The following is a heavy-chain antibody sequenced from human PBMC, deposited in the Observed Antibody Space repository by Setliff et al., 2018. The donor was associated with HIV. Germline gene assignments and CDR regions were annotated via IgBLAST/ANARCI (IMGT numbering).Heavy chain of an antibody. V-gene: IGHV4-4*02. CDR2: IYHSGSA. D-gene: IGHD3-22*01. CDR1: GGSISSSNW. J-gene: IGHJ4*02. Sequence: PSETLSLTCAVSGGSISSSNWWSWVRQPPGKGLEWIGEIYHSGSANYNPSLKSRVIISIDKSKNKFSLKVSSVTAADTAVYYCARASSGYLIVHYWGQGTLVTVSS. CDR3: ARASSGYLIVHY.